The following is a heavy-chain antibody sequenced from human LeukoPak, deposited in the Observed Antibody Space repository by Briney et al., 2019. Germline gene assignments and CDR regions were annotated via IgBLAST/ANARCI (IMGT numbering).Heavy chain of an antibody. V-gene: IGHV3-33*01. Sequence: PGRSLRLSCAASGFTFSSYGMHWVRQAPGKGLEWVAVIWYDGSNKYYADSVKGRFTISRDNSKNTLYLQMNSLRAEDTAVYYCARAEGKTYGDYLVAFDIWGQGTMVTVSS. D-gene: IGHD4-17*01. CDR2: IWYDGSNK. J-gene: IGHJ3*02. CDR1: GFTFSSYG. CDR3: ARAEGKTYGDYLVAFDI.